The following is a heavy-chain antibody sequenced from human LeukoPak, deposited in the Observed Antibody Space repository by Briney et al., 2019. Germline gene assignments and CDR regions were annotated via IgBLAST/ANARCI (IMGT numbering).Heavy chain of an antibody. D-gene: IGHD3-22*01. CDR1: GGSISSYY. J-gene: IGHJ3*02. Sequence: SETLSLTCTVSGGSISSYYWSWIRQPPGKGLEWIGYIYYSGSTNYNPSLKSRVTISVDTSKNQFSLKLSSVTAADTAVYYCARDSERLYYYDSSGYVSRAFDIWGQGTMVTVSS. V-gene: IGHV4-59*12. CDR3: ARDSERLYYYDSSGYVSRAFDI. CDR2: IYYSGST.